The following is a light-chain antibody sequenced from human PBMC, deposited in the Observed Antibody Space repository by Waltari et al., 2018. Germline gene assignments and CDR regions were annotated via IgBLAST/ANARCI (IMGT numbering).Light chain of an antibody. CDR2: EDS. Sequence: NLMLTQPHAVSESPGKTVTLSCTRSSGSIVSSFVQWYQQRPGSAPTLVLYEDSQRPSEVPDRFSGSIDRSSTSASLTISGLTTEDEADYYCQSYDSAGVKVFGGGTKLTVL. CDR3: QSYDSAGVKV. CDR1: SGSIVSSF. V-gene: IGLV6-57*03. J-gene: IGLJ2*01.